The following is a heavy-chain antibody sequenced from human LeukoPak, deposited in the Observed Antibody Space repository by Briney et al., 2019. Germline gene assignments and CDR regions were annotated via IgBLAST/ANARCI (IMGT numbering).Heavy chain of an antibody. Sequence: SGTLSLTCAVSGGSISVNNWWSWVRQPPGKGLEWIGYIYYSGSTNYNPSLKSRVTISIDTSKNQFSLKLNSVTAADTAVYYCAREPIVGATLDYWGQGTLVSVSS. CDR2: IYYSGST. CDR3: AREPIVGATLDY. D-gene: IGHD1-26*01. J-gene: IGHJ4*02. V-gene: IGHV4-4*02. CDR1: GGSISVNNW.